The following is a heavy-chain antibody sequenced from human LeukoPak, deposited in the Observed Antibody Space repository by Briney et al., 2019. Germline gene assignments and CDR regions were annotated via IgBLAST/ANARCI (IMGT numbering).Heavy chain of an antibody. CDR1: GFTFSSYA. Sequence: GGSLRLSCAASGFTFSSYAMSWVRQAPGKELEWVSAISGSGGSTYYADSVKGRFTISRDNSKNTLYLQMNSLRAEDTAVYYCVRDLGGRSGHWGQGTLVTVSS. CDR3: VRDLGGRSGH. CDR2: ISGSGGST. J-gene: IGHJ4*02. D-gene: IGHD1-26*01. V-gene: IGHV3-23*01.